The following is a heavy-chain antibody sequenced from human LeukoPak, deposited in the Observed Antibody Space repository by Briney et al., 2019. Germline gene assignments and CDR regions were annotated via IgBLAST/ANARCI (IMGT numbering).Heavy chain of an antibody. J-gene: IGHJ5*02. CDR2: ISYDGSNK. D-gene: IGHD3-3*01. V-gene: IGHV3-30*01. CDR1: GFTFSSYA. Sequence: GGSLRLSCAASGFTFSSYAMHWVRQAPGKGLEWGAVISYDGSNKYYADSVKGRFTISRDNSKNTLYLQMNSLRAEDTAVYYCARDREDDFWSGYSWFDPWGQGTLVTVSS. CDR3: ARDREDDFWSGYSWFDP.